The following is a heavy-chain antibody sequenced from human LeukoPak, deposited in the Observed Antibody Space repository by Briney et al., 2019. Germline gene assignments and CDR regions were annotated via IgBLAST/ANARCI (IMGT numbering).Heavy chain of an antibody. CDR2: ISGSGGST. CDR1: GFTFSSYA. CDR3: AKSRRWGIAAAGDY. Sequence: GGSLRLSCAASGFTFSSYAMSWVRQAPGKGLEWVSAISGSGGSTYYADSVKGRFTISRDNSKNTLYLQMNSLRAEDTAVYYCAKSRRWGIAAAGDYWGQGTLVTVSS. D-gene: IGHD6-13*01. V-gene: IGHV3-23*01. J-gene: IGHJ4*02.